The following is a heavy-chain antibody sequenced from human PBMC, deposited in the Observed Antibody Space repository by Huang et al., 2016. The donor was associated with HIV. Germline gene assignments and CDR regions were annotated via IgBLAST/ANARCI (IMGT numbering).Heavy chain of an antibody. CDR1: GFTFSSYA. J-gene: IGHJ4*02. D-gene: IGHD2-15*01. CDR3: AKRAGCSGGSCYSGMDY. Sequence: EVQLLESGGGLVQPGGSLRLSCAASGFTFSSYAMTWVRQAPGKGVGWVTAISGMCGITSYSDSVKGRFTISRDNSKNTLYLQMNSLRAEDTAVYYCAKRAGCSGGSCYSGMDYWGQGTLVTVSS. CDR2: ISGMCGIT. V-gene: IGHV3-23*01.